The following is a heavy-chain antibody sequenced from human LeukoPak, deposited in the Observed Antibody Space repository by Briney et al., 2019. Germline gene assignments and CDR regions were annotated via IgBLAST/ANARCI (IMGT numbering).Heavy chain of an antibody. CDR2: LYPDDSDT. J-gene: IGHJ1*01. Sequence: GESLKISCQGSGYSFTNYYIGWVRQMPEKGLEWMGILYPDDSDTRYSPSFRGQVTISADKSINTAYLQWSSLKASDTAMYYCARLYCTGGTCYLQDWGQGTLVTVSS. CDR3: ARLYCTGGTCYLQD. CDR1: GYSFTNYY. V-gene: IGHV5-51*01. D-gene: IGHD2-8*02.